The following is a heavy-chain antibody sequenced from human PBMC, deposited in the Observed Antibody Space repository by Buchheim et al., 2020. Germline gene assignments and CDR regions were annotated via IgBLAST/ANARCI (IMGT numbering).Heavy chain of an antibody. Sequence: QVQLVQSGAEVKKPGASVKVSCKASGYTFTSYYMHWVRQAPGQGLEWMGIINPSGGSTSYAQKFQGRVTMTRDTSTSTVYMELSRLRSEDTAVYYCAREDYGDHYRYYGMDVWGQGTT. V-gene: IGHV1-46*01. CDR2: INPSGGST. D-gene: IGHD4-17*01. CDR1: GYTFTSYY. J-gene: IGHJ6*02. CDR3: AREDYGDHYRYYGMDV.